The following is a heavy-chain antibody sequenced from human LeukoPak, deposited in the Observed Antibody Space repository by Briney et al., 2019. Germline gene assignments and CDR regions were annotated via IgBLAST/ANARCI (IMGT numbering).Heavy chain of an antibody. CDR1: GFIFNTAW. J-gene: IGHJ4*02. CDR2: IKSKSDGGTI. D-gene: IGHD2-15*01. Sequence: GGSLRLSCATSGFIFNTAWMSWVRQAPGKGLEWVGRIKSKSDGGTIEYPAPVKGRFTIPRDDSKNTLYLQMNSLKTEDTAVYYCVTEGYCSGGSCYYYWGQGTLVTVSS. CDR3: VTEGYCSGGSCYYY. V-gene: IGHV3-15*01.